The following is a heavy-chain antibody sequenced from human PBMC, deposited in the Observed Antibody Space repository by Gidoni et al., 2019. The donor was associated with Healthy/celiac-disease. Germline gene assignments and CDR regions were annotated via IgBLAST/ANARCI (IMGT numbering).Heavy chain of an antibody. CDR3: ASCSGGSCYKLDY. V-gene: IGHV1-69*01. CDR1: GGTCSSYA. Sequence: QVQLVQSGAEVKKPGSSLKVSCKASGGTCSSYAISWVRPAPGQGLEWLGGILPIFGTANYAQKFQGRVTITADESTSTAYMELSSLRSEDTAVYYCASCSGGSCYKLDYWGQGTLVTVSS. CDR2: ILPIFGTA. D-gene: IGHD2-15*01. J-gene: IGHJ4*02.